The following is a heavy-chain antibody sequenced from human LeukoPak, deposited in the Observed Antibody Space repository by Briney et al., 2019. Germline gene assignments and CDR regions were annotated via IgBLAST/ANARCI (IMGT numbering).Heavy chain of an antibody. CDR1: GGSISSGGYY. CDR3: ARGGYCSSTSCSPFDY. CDR2: IYYSGST. Sequence: PSQTLSLTCTVSGGSISSGGYYWSWIRQHPGKGLEWTGYIYYSGSTYYNPSLKSRVTISVDTSKNQFSLKLSSVTAADTAVYYCARGGYCSSTSCSPFDYWGQGTLVTVSS. D-gene: IGHD2-2*01. J-gene: IGHJ4*02. V-gene: IGHV4-31*03.